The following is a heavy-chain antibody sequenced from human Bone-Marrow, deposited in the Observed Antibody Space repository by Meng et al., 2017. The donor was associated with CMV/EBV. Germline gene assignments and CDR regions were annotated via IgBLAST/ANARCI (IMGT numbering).Heavy chain of an antibody. CDR2: MNPNSGNT. CDR3: ARELGWEFDDY. J-gene: IGHJ4*02. Sequence: ASVKVSCKASGYTFTGYYIHWVRQAPGQGLEWMGWMNPNSGNTGYAQKFQGRVTMTRNTSISTAYMELSSLRSEDTAVYYCARELGWEFDDYWGQGTLVTVSS. CDR1: GYTFTGYY. D-gene: IGHD3-10*01. V-gene: IGHV1-8*02.